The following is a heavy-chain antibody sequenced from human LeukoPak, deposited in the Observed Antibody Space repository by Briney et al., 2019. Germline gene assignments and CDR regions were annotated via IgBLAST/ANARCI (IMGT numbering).Heavy chain of an antibody. Sequence: SETLSLTCTVSGGSISSYYWSWIRQPPGKGLEWVGYIYYSGSTDYNPSLKSRVTISVDTSKNQFSLKLRSVTAADTAVYFCARDLYIAYYERTGYDAFDIWGQGTMVTVSS. CDR2: IYYSGST. V-gene: IGHV4-59*01. J-gene: IGHJ3*02. D-gene: IGHD3-22*01. CDR3: ARDLYIAYYERTGYDAFDI. CDR1: GGSISSYY.